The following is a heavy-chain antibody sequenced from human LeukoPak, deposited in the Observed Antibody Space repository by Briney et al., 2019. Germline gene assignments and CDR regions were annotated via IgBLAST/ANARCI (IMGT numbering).Heavy chain of an antibody. CDR3: ARDRYGANLPVDY. Sequence: GGSLRLSCAASRFSFNTYWMHWVRHVPGMGLVWVSRINSDGSSTSYADSVKGRFTISRDNAKNTLYLQMNSLRAENTAVYYCARDRYGANLPVDYWGQGTLVTVSS. D-gene: IGHD4-23*01. V-gene: IGHV3-74*01. CDR2: INSDGSST. CDR1: RFSFNTYW. J-gene: IGHJ4*02.